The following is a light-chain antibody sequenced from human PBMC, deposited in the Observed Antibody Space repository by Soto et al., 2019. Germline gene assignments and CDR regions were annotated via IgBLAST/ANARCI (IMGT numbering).Light chain of an antibody. CDR1: QNINNW. Sequence: DILMTQSPSALSASVGDRVNITCRASQNINNWLAWDQQKPGKAPQLLIYDASILESGVPSRFSGSRSGTEFTLTISSLQPDDFATYYCHQYNHHFGQATKLEIK. J-gene: IGKJ2*01. CDR2: DAS. CDR3: HQYNHH. V-gene: IGKV1-5*01.